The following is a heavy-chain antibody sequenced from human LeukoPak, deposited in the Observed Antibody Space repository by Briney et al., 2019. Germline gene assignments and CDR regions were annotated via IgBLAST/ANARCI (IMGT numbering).Heavy chain of an antibody. D-gene: IGHD3-22*01. CDR1: GFSFSSYA. J-gene: IGHJ4*02. V-gene: IGHV3-23*01. Sequence: GGSLRLSCAASGFSFSSYAMSWVRQAPEKGLEWVSSLTVSGATTWYADSVRGRFTISRDNAKKSLYLQMNSLRAEDTALYYCTTLGYHLDSWGQGTLVTVSS. CDR3: TTLGYHLDS. CDR2: LTVSGATT.